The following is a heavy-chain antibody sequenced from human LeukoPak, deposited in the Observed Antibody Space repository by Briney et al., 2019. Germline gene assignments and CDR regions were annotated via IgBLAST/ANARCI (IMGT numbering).Heavy chain of an antibody. CDR3: ATLLDYVVNGAFDI. CDR2: FDPEDGET. D-gene: IGHD4-17*01. CDR1: GYTLTELS. Sequence: ASVKVSCKVSGYTLTELSMHWVRQAPGKGLEWMGGFDPEDGETIYAQKFQGRVTMTEDTSTDTAYMELSSLRSEDTAVYYCATLLDYVVNGAFDIWGQGTMVTVSS. V-gene: IGHV1-24*01. J-gene: IGHJ3*02.